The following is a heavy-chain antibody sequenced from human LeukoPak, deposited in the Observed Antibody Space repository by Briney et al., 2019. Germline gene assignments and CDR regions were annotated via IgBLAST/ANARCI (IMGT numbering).Heavy chain of an antibody. Sequence: SETLSLTCPVSGGSISSSSYYWGWIRQPPGKGLEWIGSIYYSGSTYYNPSLKSRVTISVDTSKNQFSLKLSSVTAADTAVYYCARLDLAAAGYYFDYWGQGTLVTVSS. CDR2: IYYSGST. CDR3: ARLDLAAAGYYFDY. V-gene: IGHV4-39*01. J-gene: IGHJ4*02. D-gene: IGHD6-13*01. CDR1: GGSISSSSYY.